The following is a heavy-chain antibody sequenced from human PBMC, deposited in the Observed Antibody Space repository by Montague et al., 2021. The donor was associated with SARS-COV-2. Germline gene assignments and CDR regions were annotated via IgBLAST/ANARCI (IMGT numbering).Heavy chain of an antibody. V-gene: IGHV4-34*01. J-gene: IGHJ4*02. CDR1: GGSFSDYY. CDR2: INQGGST. Sequence: SETLSLTCAVYGGSFSDYYWTWIRQPPGKGLGWIGEINQGGSTRYNPSLKSRLTISVDTSKNQFSLKLSSVTAADTAVYYCARGFDYWGQGTLVTVSS. CDR3: ARGFDY.